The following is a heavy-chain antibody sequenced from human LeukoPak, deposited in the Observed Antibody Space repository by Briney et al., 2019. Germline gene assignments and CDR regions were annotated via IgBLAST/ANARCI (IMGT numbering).Heavy chain of an antibody. D-gene: IGHD6-25*01. V-gene: IGHV3-48*01. Sequence: GGSLRLSCAASGFSFRSYTMNWVRQPPGKGLEWVSNIGTSSTTIYYADSVKGRFTISRDNSKNSLYLQMNSLRADDTAVYYCARFAAGGSYYYYMDVWGKGTTVTVSS. CDR1: GFSFRSYT. CDR3: ARFAAGGSYYYYMDV. CDR2: IGTSSTTI. J-gene: IGHJ6*03.